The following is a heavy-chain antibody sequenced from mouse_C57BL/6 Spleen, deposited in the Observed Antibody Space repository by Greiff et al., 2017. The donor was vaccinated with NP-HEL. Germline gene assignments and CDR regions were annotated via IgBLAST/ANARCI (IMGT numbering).Heavy chain of an antibody. J-gene: IGHJ4*01. V-gene: IGHV1-81*01. CDR1: GFTFTSYG. CDR3: ASPSSMDY. CDR2: IYPRSGNT. Sequence: VKLLESGAELARPGASVKLSCTASGFTFTSYGIRWVKQRTGQGLEWIGEIYPRSGNTYYNEKFKGKATLTADKSSSTAYMELRSLTSEDSAVYFCASPSSMDYWGQGTPVTVSS.